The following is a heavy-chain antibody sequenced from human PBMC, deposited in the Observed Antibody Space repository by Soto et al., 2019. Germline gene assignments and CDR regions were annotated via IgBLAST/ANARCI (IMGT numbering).Heavy chain of an antibody. CDR1: GFTFSSYA. D-gene: IGHD5-18*01. J-gene: IGHJ4*02. Sequence: PGGSLRLSCAASGFTFSSYAMTWVRQAPGKGLDWVSVITYNGDNTYYADSVKGRFTISRDNSKDTVDLQMNSLRAEDTAIYYCARYIRGPTVFYFDFWGPGALVTVSS. CDR2: ITYNGDNT. V-gene: IGHV3-23*01. CDR3: ARYIRGPTVFYFDF.